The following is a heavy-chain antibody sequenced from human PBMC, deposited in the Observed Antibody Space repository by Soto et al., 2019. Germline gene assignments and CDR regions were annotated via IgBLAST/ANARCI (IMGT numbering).Heavy chain of an antibody. J-gene: IGHJ6*02. D-gene: IGHD3-3*01. Sequence: PGGSLRLSCAASGFTFSSYVMHGVRQAPGKGLEWVAVIWYDGSNKYYADSVKGRFTISRDNSKNTLYLQMNSLRAEDTAVYYCARSYARITIFGVSDYGMDVWGQGTTVTVSS. CDR1: GFTFSSYV. CDR3: ARSYARITIFGVSDYGMDV. V-gene: IGHV3-33*01. CDR2: IWYDGSNK.